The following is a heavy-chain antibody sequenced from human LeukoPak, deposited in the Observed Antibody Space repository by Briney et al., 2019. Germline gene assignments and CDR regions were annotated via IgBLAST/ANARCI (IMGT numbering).Heavy chain of an antibody. Sequence: PGGSLRLSCAASGFTFSNYAMHWVRQAPGKGLEWVAVISYDGSNKYYADSVKGRFTISRDNSKNTLYLQMNSLRAEDTAVFYCARGGYYYGSGSYVGNWGQGTLVTVSS. V-gene: IGHV3-30-3*01. CDR1: GFTFSNYA. D-gene: IGHD3-10*01. CDR2: ISYDGSNK. J-gene: IGHJ4*02. CDR3: ARGGYYYGSGSYVGN.